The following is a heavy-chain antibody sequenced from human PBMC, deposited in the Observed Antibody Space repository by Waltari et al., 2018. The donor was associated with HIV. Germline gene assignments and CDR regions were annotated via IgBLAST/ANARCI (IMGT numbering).Heavy chain of an antibody. CDR2: ILRSASTT. V-gene: IGHV3-23*01. CDR1: GFKFAMEA. D-gene: IGHD5-18*01. J-gene: IGHJ4*02. Sequence: EVQFLESGGGLVRPGGSLRMSRLATGFKFAMEARTLVRRAPGWVLDRGSLILRSASTTDDAYSVEGRATTSRDNSMDMWSLHINSLTVNDAAVYHCVTSGYNFVEFGHRLDFWGRGILVTVS. CDR3: VTSGYNFVEFGHRLDF.